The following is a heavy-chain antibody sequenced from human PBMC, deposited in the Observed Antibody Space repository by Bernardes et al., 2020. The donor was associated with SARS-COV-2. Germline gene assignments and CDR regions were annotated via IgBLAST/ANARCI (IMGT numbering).Heavy chain of an antibody. V-gene: IGHV3-7*03. J-gene: IGHJ6*02. Sequence: GGSLRLSCAASGFTFSSYWMSWVRQAPGKGLEWVANIKRDGSETYYEDSVKGRFTISRDNAKKLVFLQMNSLRAEDTAVFYCVRSAGMDVWGQGTMVTVSS. CDR3: VRSAGMDV. CDR1: GFTFSSYW. CDR2: IKRDGSET.